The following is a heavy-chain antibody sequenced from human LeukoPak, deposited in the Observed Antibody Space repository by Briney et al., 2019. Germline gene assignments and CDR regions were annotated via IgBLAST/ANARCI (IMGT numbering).Heavy chain of an antibody. V-gene: IGHV4-31*03. CDR2: IYYSGST. J-gene: IGHJ5*02. D-gene: IGHD5-18*01. Sequence: SETLSLTCTVSGGSISSGGYYWSWIRQHPGKGLEWIGYIYYSGSTYYNPSLKSRVTISVDTSKNQFSLKLSSVTAADTAVYYCARSLYSYGLYNWFDPWGQGTLVTVSS. CDR3: ARSLYSYGLYNWFDP. CDR1: GGSISSGGYY.